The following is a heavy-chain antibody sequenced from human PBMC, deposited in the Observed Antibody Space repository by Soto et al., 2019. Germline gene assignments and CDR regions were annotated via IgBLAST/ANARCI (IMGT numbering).Heavy chain of an antibody. CDR3: ARDLIVVVPAAKRIYGMDV. J-gene: IGHJ6*02. CDR2: ISYDGSNK. CDR1: GFTFSSYA. Sequence: LRLSCAASGFTFSSYAMHWVRQAPGKGLEWVAVISYDGSNKYYADSVKGRFTISRDNSKNTPYLQMNSLRAEDTAVYYCARDLIVVVPAAKRIYGMDVWGQGTTVTVS. D-gene: IGHD2-2*01. V-gene: IGHV3-30-3*01.